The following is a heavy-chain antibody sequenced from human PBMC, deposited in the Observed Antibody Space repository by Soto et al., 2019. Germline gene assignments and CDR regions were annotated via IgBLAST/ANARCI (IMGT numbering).Heavy chain of an antibody. CDR3: ARALRNGYFYGMDI. D-gene: IGHD2-8*01. CDR1: GFAFDDYA. Sequence: GGSLRLSCAASGFAFDDYAMHWVRQSPGKGLEWVSGISWNSYLIGYADSVKGRFTISSDTSSSTAYMELSSLRSEDTAVYYCARALRNGYFYGMDIWGQGTTVTVSS. V-gene: IGHV3-9*01. J-gene: IGHJ6*02. CDR2: ISWNSYLI.